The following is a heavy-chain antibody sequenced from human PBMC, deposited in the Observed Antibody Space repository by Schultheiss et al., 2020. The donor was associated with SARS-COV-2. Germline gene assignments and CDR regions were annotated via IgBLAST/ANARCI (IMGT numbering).Heavy chain of an antibody. J-gene: IGHJ6*02. D-gene: IGHD4-23*01. CDR2: IYSGGST. V-gene: IGHV3-66*01. CDR3: ARDSYGGNSRYYYYGMDV. CDR1: GFTVSSNY. Sequence: GGSLRLSCAASGFTVSSNYMSWVRQAPGKGLEWVSVIYSGGSTYYADSVKGRFTISRDNSKNMLYLQMSSLRAEDTAVYYCARDSYGGNSRYYYYGMDVWGQGTTVTVSS.